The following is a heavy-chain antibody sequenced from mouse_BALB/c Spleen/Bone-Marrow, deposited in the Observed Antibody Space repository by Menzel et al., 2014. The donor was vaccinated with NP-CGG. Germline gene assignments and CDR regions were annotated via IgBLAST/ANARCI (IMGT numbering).Heavy chain of an antibody. V-gene: IGHV1-9*01. CDR1: GYTFSSYW. CDR2: ILPGSDST. J-gene: IGHJ4*01. Sequence: QVQLQQSGAELMKPGASVKISCKATGYTFSSYWIEWVKQRPGHGLEWIGEILPGSDSTNYNEKFKGKATFTADTSSNTAYMQLSSLTSEDSAVCYCASWGYYGYFYAMDYWCQGTSVTVSS. CDR3: ASWGYYGYFYAMDY. D-gene: IGHD2-3*01.